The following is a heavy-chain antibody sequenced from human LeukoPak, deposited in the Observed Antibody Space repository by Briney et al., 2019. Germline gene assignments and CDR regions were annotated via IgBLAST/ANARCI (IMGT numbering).Heavy chain of an antibody. D-gene: IGHD5-18*01. Sequence: ASVKVSCKASGYTFTSYYMHWVRQAPGQGLEWMGIINPSGGSTSYAQKFQGRVTMTRDTSISTAYMELSRLRSDDTAVYYCARVWNTAMPDFDYWGQGTLVTVSS. CDR2: INPSGGST. CDR1: GYTFTSYY. V-gene: IGHV1-46*01. CDR3: ARVWNTAMPDFDY. J-gene: IGHJ4*02.